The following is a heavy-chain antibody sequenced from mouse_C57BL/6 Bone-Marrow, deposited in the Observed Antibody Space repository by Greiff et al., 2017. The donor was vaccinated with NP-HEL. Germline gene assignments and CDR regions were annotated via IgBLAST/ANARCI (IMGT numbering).Heavy chain of an antibody. Sequence: EVQRVESGPGLVKPSQSLSLTCSVTGYSITSGYYWNWIRQFPGNKLEWMGYISYDGSNNYNPSLKNRISITRDTSKNQFFLKLNSVTTKDTATCYCARQFDYWGQGTTLTVSS. J-gene: IGHJ2*01. V-gene: IGHV3-6*01. CDR3: ARQFDY. CDR2: ISYDGSN. CDR1: GYSITSGYY.